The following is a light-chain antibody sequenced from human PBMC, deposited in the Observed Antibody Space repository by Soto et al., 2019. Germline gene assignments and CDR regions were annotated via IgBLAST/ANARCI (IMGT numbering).Light chain of an antibody. CDR2: DAS. V-gene: IGKV1-5*01. Sequence: GDRVTITCRASQSISSWLAWYQQKPGKAPKVLIYDASSFESGVPSRFSGSGSGTEFTLTISSLQPDDFATYYCQRYNSYPYTFGQGTKLEIK. CDR3: QRYNSYPYT. CDR1: QSISSW. J-gene: IGKJ2*01.